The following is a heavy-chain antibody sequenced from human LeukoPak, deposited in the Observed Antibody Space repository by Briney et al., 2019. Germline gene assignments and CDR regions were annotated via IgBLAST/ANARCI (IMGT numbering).Heavy chain of an antibody. D-gene: IGHD3-10*01. J-gene: IGHJ4*02. CDR3: AVIWFGELALDY. CDR2: IRYDGSNK. Sequence: PGGSLRLSCAASGFTFSSYAMSWVRQAPGKGPEWVAFIRYDGSNKYYADSVKGRFTISRDNSKNTLYLQMNSLRAEDTAVYYCAVIWFGELALDYWGQGTLVTVSS. CDR1: GFTFSSYA. V-gene: IGHV3-30*02.